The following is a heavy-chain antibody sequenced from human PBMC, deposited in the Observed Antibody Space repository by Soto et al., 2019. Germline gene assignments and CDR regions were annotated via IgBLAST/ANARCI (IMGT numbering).Heavy chain of an antibody. CDR1: GGSVSSGSYY. J-gene: IGHJ5*02. Sequence: SETLSLTCTVSGGSVSSGSYYWSWIRQPPGKGLEWIGYIYYSGSTNYNPSLKSRVTISVDTSKNQFSLKLSSVTAADTAVYYCARVSGVVVVPAASRFAPWGQGPLVTVSS. CDR3: ARVSGVVVVPAASRFAP. CDR2: IYYSGST. D-gene: IGHD2-2*01. V-gene: IGHV4-61*01.